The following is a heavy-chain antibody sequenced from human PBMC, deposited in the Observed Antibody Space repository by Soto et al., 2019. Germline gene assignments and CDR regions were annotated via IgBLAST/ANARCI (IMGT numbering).Heavy chain of an antibody. J-gene: IGHJ3*02. CDR3: ARHHGRYDAFDT. CDR2: ISGSSTNI. V-gene: IGHV3-48*02. CDR1: GFTFSSYS. Sequence: EVQLVESGGGLVQPGGSLRLFCAASGFTFSSYSMNWVRQAPGKGSEWVSYISGSSTNIYYADSVKGRFAISRDNAKYSPYLQMISLRDEDTAVYYSARHHGRYDAFDTWAQGTMVTVST. D-gene: IGHD4-17*01.